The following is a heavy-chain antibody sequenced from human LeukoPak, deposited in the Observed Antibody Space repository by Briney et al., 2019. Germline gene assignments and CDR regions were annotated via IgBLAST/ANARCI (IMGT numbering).Heavy chain of an antibody. V-gene: IGHV3-49*03. Sequence: PGGSLRLSCTASGFTFGDSAMSWFRQAPGKGLEWVGFIRSKASGGTTEYAASVKGGFTISRDDSKSIAYLEMNSLKTEDTAVYYCTRGLYFVVVVGPFDYWGQGTLVTVSS. CDR3: TRGLYFVVVVGPFDY. CDR1: GFTFGDSA. J-gene: IGHJ4*02. D-gene: IGHD2-15*01. CDR2: IRSKASGGTT.